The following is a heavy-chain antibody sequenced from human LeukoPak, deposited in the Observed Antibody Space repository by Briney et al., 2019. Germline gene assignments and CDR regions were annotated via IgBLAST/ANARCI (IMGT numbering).Heavy chain of an antibody. D-gene: IGHD2-15*01. CDR1: GGSISSYH. Sequence: SETLSLTCTVSGGSISSYHWSWIRQPPGKGLQWIGYIYYSGSTNYNPSLKSRVTISVDTSKNQFSLKLSSVTAADTAVYYCARSPPACSGGSCYVPYYYGMDVWGPGTTVTVSS. V-gene: IGHV4-59*01. J-gene: IGHJ6*02. CDR2: IYYSGST. CDR3: ARSPPACSGGSCYVPYYYGMDV.